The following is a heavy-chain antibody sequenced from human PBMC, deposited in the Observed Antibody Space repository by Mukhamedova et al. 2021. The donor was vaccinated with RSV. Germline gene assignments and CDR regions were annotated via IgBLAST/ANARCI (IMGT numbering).Heavy chain of an antibody. D-gene: IGHD1-7*01. V-gene: IGHV1-69*01. Sequence: GGIIPIFGTANYAQKFQGRVTITADESTSTAYMELSSLRSEDTAVYYCASSITGTTLDAFDIWGQGTMVTFSS. CDR2: IIPIFGTA. CDR3: ASSITGTTLDAFDI. J-gene: IGHJ3*02.